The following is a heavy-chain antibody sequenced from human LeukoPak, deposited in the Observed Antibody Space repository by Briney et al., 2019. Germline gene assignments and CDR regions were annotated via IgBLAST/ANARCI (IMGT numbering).Heavy chain of an antibody. CDR2: IKQDGSEK. CDR3: AREIGFRYSSGWYFDY. Sequence: GGSLRLSCTASGFTFGDYAMSWVRQAPGKGLEWVANIKQDGSEKYYVDSVKGRFTISRDNAKNSLYLQMNSLRAEDTAVYYCAREIGFRYSSGWYFDYWGQGTLVTVSS. J-gene: IGHJ4*02. V-gene: IGHV3-7*01. D-gene: IGHD6-19*01. CDR1: GFTFGDYA.